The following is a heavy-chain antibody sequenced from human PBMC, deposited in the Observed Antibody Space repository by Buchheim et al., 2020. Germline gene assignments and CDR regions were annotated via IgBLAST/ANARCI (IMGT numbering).Heavy chain of an antibody. CDR3: AKAIIPLGVVAATPYYYYGMDV. V-gene: IGHV3-30*18. Sequence: QVQLVESGGGVVQPGRSLRLSCAASGFTFSSYGMHWVRQAPGKGLEWVAVISYDGSNKYYADSVKGRFTISRDTSKNTLYLQMNSLRAEDTAVYYCAKAIIPLGVVAATPYYYYGMDVWGQGTT. CDR2: ISYDGSNK. J-gene: IGHJ6*02. CDR1: GFTFSSYG. D-gene: IGHD2-15*01.